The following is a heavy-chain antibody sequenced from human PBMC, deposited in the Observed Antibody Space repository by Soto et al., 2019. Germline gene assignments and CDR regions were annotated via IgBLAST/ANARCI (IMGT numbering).Heavy chain of an antibody. CDR1: GGSISSGGYY. Sequence: SETLSLTCTVSGGSISSGGYYWSWIRQHPGKGLEWIGYIYHSGSTNYNPSLKSRVTISVDTSKNQFSLKLSSVTAADTAVYYCARMKDYGDDTFDYWGQGTLVTVSS. J-gene: IGHJ4*02. CDR3: ARMKDYGDDTFDY. CDR2: IYHSGST. D-gene: IGHD4-17*01. V-gene: IGHV4-31*03.